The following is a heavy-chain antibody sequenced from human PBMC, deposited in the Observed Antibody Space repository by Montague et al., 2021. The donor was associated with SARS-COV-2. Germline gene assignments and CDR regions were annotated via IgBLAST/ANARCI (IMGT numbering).Heavy chain of an antibody. CDR1: GFTFGSYA. Sequence: SLRLSCAASGFTFGSYAMHWVRQAPGKGLEWVAVISYDGSNKYYADSVKGRFTISRDNSKNTLYLQMNSLRAEDTAVYYCASSLVWFEIDYWGQGTLVTVSS. V-gene: IGHV3-30*04. CDR2: ISYDGSNK. CDR3: ASSLVWFEIDY. J-gene: IGHJ4*02. D-gene: IGHD3-10*01.